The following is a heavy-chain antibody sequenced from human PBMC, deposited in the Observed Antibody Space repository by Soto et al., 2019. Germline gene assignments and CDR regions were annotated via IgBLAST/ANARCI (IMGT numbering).Heavy chain of an antibody. D-gene: IGHD2-2*03. J-gene: IGHJ4*02. CDR2: IYHSGST. CDR1: GGSISSSNW. CDR3: ARVEIVLVPAAIYYFDY. V-gene: IGHV4-4*02. Sequence: SETLCLTCAVSGGSISSSNWWSWVRQPPGKGLEWIGEIYHSGSTNYNPSLKSRVTISVDKSKNQFSLKLSSVTAADTAVYYCARVEIVLVPAAIYYFDYWGQGTLVTVSS.